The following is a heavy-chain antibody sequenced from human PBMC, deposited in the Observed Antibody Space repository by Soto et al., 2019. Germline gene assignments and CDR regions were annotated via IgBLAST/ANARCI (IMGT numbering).Heavy chain of an antibody. J-gene: IGHJ5*02. CDR3: AGVAAPGTGINWFDP. Sequence: EVQLVESGGGLVQPGGSRRLSCVASGFTFSSYAMNWVRQAPGKGLEWVSGISRSGGSTHYADSVKGRFTISRDNSKSTWCLQMNSLRAEDTAGYYWAGVAAPGTGINWFDPWGQGTLFTVSS. CDR2: ISRSGGST. CDR1: GFTFSSYA. D-gene: IGHD6-13*01. V-gene: IGHV3-23*04.